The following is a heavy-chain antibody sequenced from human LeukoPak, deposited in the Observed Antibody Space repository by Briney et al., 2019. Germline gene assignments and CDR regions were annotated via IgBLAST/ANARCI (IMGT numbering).Heavy chain of an antibody. Sequence: SETLSLTCAVYGGSFSGYYWSWIRQPPGKGLEWIGEINHSGSTNYNPSLKSRVTISVDTSKNQFSLKLSSVTAADTAVYYCARHGRYYDILTGYHHKYYYYYMDVWGKGTTVTISS. CDR2: INHSGST. CDR1: GGSFSGYY. CDR3: ARHGRYYDILTGYHHKYYYYYMDV. V-gene: IGHV4-34*01. D-gene: IGHD3-9*01. J-gene: IGHJ6*03.